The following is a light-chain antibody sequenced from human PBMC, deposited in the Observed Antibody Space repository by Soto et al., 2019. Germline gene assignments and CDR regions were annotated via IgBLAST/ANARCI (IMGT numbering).Light chain of an antibody. CDR3: SSYTTSSTRV. Sequence: QSALTQPASVSGSPGQSITISCIGTTRDVGTYNLVSWYQQHPGEAPKLLIYEVTYRPSGVSDRFSGSKSAYTASLTISGLQPEDEADYYCSSYTTSSTRVFGTGTKVTV. J-gene: IGLJ1*01. V-gene: IGLV2-14*02. CDR2: EVT. CDR1: TRDVGTYNL.